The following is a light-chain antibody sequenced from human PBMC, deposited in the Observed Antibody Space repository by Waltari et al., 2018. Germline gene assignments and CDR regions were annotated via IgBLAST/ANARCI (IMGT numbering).Light chain of an antibody. Sequence: EIALTQSPGTLALSPGERATLSCRASQSVSRTLARYQQKPGQAPRLLIYDASTRATGIPDRCSGSGSGTDFSLTISRLEPEDFAVYYCQKYGTLPATFGQGTKVAIK. CDR3: QKYGTLPAT. J-gene: IGKJ1*01. V-gene: IGKV3-20*01. CDR1: QSVSRT. CDR2: DAS.